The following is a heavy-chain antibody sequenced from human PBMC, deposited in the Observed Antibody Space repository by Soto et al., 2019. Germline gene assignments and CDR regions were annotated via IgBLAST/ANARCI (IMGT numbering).Heavy chain of an antibody. V-gene: IGHV4-39*01. J-gene: IGHJ4*02. D-gene: IGHD3-9*01. CDR2: IYYRGNT. Sequence: QLQEPGPGLVKPSETLSLTCSVSGDSINSDKYYWGWIRQPPGKGLEWIGSIYYRGNTYYNPSLQTRVTISLDKSKSQFSLRLNSVTAADSAVYFCARLEGLATISYYFDFWGQGAQVTVSS. CDR3: ARLEGLATISYYFDF. CDR1: GDSINSDKYY.